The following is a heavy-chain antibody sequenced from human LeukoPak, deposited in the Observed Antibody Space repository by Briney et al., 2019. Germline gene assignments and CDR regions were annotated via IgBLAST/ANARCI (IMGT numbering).Heavy chain of an antibody. V-gene: IGHV3-48*02. CDR3: AREGWELGEAFDI. J-gene: IGHJ3*02. Sequence: RSGGSLRLSCAASGFTFSSYSMNWVRQAPGKGLEWVSYISSSSSTIYYADSVKGRFTISRDNAKNSLYLKMNSLRDEDTAVYYCAREGWELGEAFDIWGQGTMVTVSS. D-gene: IGHD1-26*01. CDR2: ISSSSSTI. CDR1: GFTFSSYS.